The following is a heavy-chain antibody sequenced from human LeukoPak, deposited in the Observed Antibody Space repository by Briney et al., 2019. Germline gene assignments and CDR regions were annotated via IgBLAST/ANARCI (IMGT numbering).Heavy chain of an antibody. V-gene: IGHV4-39*07. CDR2: IYYSGST. Sequence: SETLSLTCTVSGGSISSSNYYWGWIRQPPGKGLEWIGSIYYSGSTYYNPSLKSRVTISVDTSKNQFSLKLSSVTAADTAVYYCASALGIAAAGTPDYWGQGTLVTVSS. D-gene: IGHD6-13*01. CDR3: ASALGIAAAGTPDY. J-gene: IGHJ4*02. CDR1: GGSISSSNYY.